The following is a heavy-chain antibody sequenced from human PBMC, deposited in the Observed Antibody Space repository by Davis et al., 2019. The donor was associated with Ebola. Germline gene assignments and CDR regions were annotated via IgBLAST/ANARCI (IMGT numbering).Heavy chain of an antibody. D-gene: IGHD6-19*01. CDR1: GLIFNTYW. J-gene: IGHJ4*02. CDR3: VSGQHSSLETPIDY. CDR2: IKEDGGEK. V-gene: IGHV3-7*03. Sequence: GESLKIPCAAPGLIFNTYWLRCIRQAPGKRSEWVAIIKEDGGEKYYVDSVEGRFTISIDNSKNMLSLQMNSLRAEDTSAYYCVSGQHSSLETPIDYWGQGTLVTVSS.